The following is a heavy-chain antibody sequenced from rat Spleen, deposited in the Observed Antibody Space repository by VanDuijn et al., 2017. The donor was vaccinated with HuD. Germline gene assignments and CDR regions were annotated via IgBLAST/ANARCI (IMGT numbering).Heavy chain of an antibody. D-gene: IGHD1-5*01. V-gene: IGHV5-25*01. Sequence: EVQLVESGGGLVQPGRSMKLSCVASGFTYSNYVMAWVRQAPTKGLEWVAYISTGGGSTYYRDSVKGRFTISRDNAKSTLYLQMDSLRSEDTATYYCARHRDNYGVMDAWGQGASVTVSS. J-gene: IGHJ4*01. CDR1: GFTYSNYV. CDR2: ISTGGGST. CDR3: ARHRDNYGVMDA.